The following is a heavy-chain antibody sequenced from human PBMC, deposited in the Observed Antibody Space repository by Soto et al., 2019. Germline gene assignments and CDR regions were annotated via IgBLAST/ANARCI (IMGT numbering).Heavy chain of an antibody. J-gene: IGHJ6*03. D-gene: IGHD4-4*01. V-gene: IGHV4-59*01. CDR2: IYYSGST. CDR1: GGSISSYY. CDR3: ARCTAYSNYLYYYYYYMDV. Sequence: SETLSLTCTVSGGSISSYYWSWIRQPPGKGLEWIGYIYYSGSTNYNPSLKSRVTISVGTSKNQFSLKLSSVTAADTAVYYCARCTAYSNYLYYYYYYMDVWGKGTTVTSP.